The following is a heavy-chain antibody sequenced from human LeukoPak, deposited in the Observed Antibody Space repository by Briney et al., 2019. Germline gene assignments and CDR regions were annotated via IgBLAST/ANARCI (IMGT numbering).Heavy chain of an antibody. CDR2: ISSTSSTI. CDR1: GFTFSVYS. J-gene: IGHJ6*02. Sequence: PGGSLRLSCAASGFTFSVYSMNWVRQAPGKGLEWVSYISSTSSTIYYADSVKGRFTISRDNAKNSLYLQMNSLRAEGTAVYYCAINPTQLLGYYYYGVDIWGQGTTVTVSS. D-gene: IGHD2-2*01. CDR3: AINPTQLLGYYYYGVDI. V-gene: IGHV3-48*01.